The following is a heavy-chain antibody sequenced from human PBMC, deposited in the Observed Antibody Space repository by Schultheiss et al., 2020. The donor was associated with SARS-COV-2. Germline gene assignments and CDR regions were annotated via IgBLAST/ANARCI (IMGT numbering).Heavy chain of an antibody. Sequence: SETLSLTCTVSGGSISSGDYYWSWIRQPPGKGLEWIGYIYYSGSTYYNPSLKSRVTISVDTSKNQISLKLSSVTAADTAVYYCARVGYSSWYRGWFDPWGQGTLVTVSS. D-gene: IGHD6-13*01. CDR3: ARVGYSSWYRGWFDP. J-gene: IGHJ5*02. CDR1: GGSISSGDYY. CDR2: IYYSGST. V-gene: IGHV4-30-4*08.